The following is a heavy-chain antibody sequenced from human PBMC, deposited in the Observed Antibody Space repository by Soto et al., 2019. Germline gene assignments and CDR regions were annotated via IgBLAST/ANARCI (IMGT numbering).Heavy chain of an antibody. J-gene: IGHJ1*01. Sequence: QVQLQESGPGLVKPSQTLSLTCTVSGGSISSGGYYWSWIRQHPGKGLEWIGYIYYSGSTYYNPSLKSRVTIAVDTSQNQFSLKLSSVTAADTAVYYCARGPDRLRIHLRLDWGQGTLVTVSS. CDR1: GGSISSGGYY. CDR3: ARGPDRLRIHLRLD. CDR2: IYYSGST. D-gene: IGHD4-17*01. V-gene: IGHV4-31*03.